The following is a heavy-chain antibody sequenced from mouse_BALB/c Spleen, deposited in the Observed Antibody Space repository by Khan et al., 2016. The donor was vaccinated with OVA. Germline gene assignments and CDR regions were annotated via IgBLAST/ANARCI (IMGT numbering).Heavy chain of an antibody. D-gene: IGHD1-1*01. J-gene: IGHJ4*01. Sequence: EVELVESGGDLVKPGGSLKLSCAASGFTFSTYGMSWVRQTPDKRLEWVAIISTSGSYTYYPDSVKGRFTISRDNAKNTLYLQMSSLKSEDTTMYYLGRYLYGSSYDYYAMDYWGQGTSVTVSS. CDR1: GFTFSTYG. CDR3: GRYLYGSSYDYYAMDY. CDR2: ISTSGSYT. V-gene: IGHV5-6*01.